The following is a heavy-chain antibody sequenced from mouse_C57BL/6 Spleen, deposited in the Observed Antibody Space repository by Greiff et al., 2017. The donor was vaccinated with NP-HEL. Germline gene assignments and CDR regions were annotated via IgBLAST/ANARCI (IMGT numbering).Heavy chain of an antibody. V-gene: IGHV1-52*01. CDR1: GYTFTSYW. Sequence: VQLQQPGAELVRPGSSVKLSCKASGYTFTSYWMHWVKQRPIQGLEWIGNIDPSDSETHYNQKFKDKATLTVDKSSSTAYMQLSSLTSEDSAVYYGANDYDDDYAMDYWGQGTSVTVSS. CDR3: ANDYDDDYAMDY. J-gene: IGHJ4*01. D-gene: IGHD2-4*01. CDR2: IDPSDSET.